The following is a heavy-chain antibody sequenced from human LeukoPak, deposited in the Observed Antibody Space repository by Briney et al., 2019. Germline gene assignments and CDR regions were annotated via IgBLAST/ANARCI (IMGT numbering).Heavy chain of an antibody. J-gene: IGHJ4*02. Sequence: KPSETLSLTCTVSGGSISSYYWSWIRQPPGKGLEWIGYIYYSGGTNYNPSLKSRVTISVDTSKNQFSLKLSSVTAADTAVFYCVRYVVYGSGIYYFDYWGQGTLVTVSS. D-gene: IGHD3-10*01. CDR1: GGSISSYY. CDR3: VRYVVYGSGIYYFDY. V-gene: IGHV4-59*08. CDR2: IYYSGGT.